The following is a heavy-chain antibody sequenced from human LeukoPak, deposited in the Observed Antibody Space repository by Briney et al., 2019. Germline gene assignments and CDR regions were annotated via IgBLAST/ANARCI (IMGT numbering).Heavy chain of an antibody. D-gene: IGHD6-19*01. Sequence: SETLSLTCTVSGGSISSSSYYWGWIRQPPGKGLEWIGSIYYSGSTYYNPSRKSRVTISLDTSKNHFSLKLSSVTAADTAVYYCARYVSSGWFYHFGYWGQGILVAVSS. CDR3: ARYVSSGWFYHFGY. V-gene: IGHV4-39*02. CDR1: GGSISSSSYY. J-gene: IGHJ4*02. CDR2: IYYSGST.